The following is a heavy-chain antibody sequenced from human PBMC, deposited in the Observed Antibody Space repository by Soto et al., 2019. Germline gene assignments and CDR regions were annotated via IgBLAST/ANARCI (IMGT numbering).Heavy chain of an antibody. CDR2: IKQDGSEK. CDR3: ARDPVVGSSSWSNWFDP. V-gene: IGHV3-7*04. CDR1: GFTFSSYW. D-gene: IGHD6-13*01. J-gene: IGHJ5*02. Sequence: EVQLVESGGGLVPPGGSLRLSCAASGFTFSSYWMSWVRQAPGKGLEWVANIKQDGSEKYYVDSVKGRFTISRDNDKNTLYLQMNSMRVEDTAVYYCARDPVVGSSSWSNWFDPWGQGTLVTVSS.